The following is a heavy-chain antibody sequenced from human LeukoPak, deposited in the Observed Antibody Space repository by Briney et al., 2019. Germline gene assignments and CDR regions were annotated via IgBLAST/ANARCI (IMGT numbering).Heavy chain of an antibody. CDR1: GYTFTSYG. V-gene: IGHV1-18*01. J-gene: IGHJ4*02. Sequence: ASVKVSCKASGYTFTSYGISWVRQAPGQGLEWMGWISAYNGNTNYAQKLQGRVTMTTDTSTSTAYMELRSLRSDDTVVYYCARDSPYYDSSPLDYWGQGTLVTVSS. CDR2: ISAYNGNT. CDR3: ARDSPYYDSSPLDY. D-gene: IGHD3-22*01.